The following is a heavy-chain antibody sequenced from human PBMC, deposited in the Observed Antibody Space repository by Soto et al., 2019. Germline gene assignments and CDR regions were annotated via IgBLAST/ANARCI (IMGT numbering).Heavy chain of an antibody. J-gene: IGHJ6*02. V-gene: IGHV3-30*18. CDR1: GFTFSSYG. D-gene: IGHD3-3*01. CDR3: AKEISEWFPNGGYYYYGMDV. CDR2: ISYDGSNK. Sequence: GGSLRLSCAASGFTFSSYGMHWVRQAPGKGLEWVAVISYDGSNKYYADSVKGRFTISRDNSKNTLYLQMNSLRAEDTAVYYCAKEISEWFPNGGYYYYGMDVWGQGTTVTVSS.